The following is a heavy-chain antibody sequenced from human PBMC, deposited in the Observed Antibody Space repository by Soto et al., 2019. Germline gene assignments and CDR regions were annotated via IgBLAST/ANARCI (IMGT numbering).Heavy chain of an antibody. D-gene: IGHD3-16*02. V-gene: IGHV4-34*01. CDR3: ARSGGSFGGGSYLGA. CDR2: FNHGGST. Sequence: SETLSLTCAVNGGSLSGFSWSWIRQPPGKGLEWIGEFNHGGSTSYNPSLKSRVAISTDTSKSPVSLTLTSVTAADTAIYYCARSGGSFGGGSYLGAWGQGTQVTVSS. J-gene: IGHJ5*02. CDR1: GGSLSGFS.